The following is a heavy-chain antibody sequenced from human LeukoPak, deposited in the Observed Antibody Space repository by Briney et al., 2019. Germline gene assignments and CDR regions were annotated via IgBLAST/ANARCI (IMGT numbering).Heavy chain of an antibody. V-gene: IGHV4-31*03. J-gene: IGHJ4*02. Sequence: PSETLSLTCTVSGGSISSGGYYWSWIRQHPGKGLEWIGYIYYSGSTYYNPSLKSRVTISVDTSKNQFSLKLSSVTAADTAVYYCARGYGITGRLRTTHTLDYWGQGTLVTVSS. D-gene: IGHD1-20*01. CDR2: IYYSGST. CDR3: ARGYGITGRLRTTHTLDY. CDR1: GGSISSGGYY.